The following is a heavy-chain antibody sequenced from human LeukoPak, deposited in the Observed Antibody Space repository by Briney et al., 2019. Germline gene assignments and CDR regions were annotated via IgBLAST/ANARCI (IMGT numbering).Heavy chain of an antibody. CDR3: ARGSRITIFGVATFDY. CDR2: IIPIFGTA. CDR1: GGTFSSYA. D-gene: IGHD3-3*01. J-gene: IGHJ4*02. V-gene: IGHV1-69*05. Sequence: GASVKVSCKASGGTFSSYAISWMRQAPGQGLEWMGGIIPIFGTANYAQKFQGRVTITTDESTSTAYMELSSLRSEDTAVYYCARGSRITIFGVATFDYWGQGTLVTVSS.